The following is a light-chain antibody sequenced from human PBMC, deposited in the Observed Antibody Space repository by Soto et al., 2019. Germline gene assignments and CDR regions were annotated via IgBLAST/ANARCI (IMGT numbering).Light chain of an antibody. CDR3: HQYGSSPPYT. CDR1: HSVRSSY. Sequence: EIVLTQSPGTLSLSPGERATLSCRASHSVRSSYLAWYQQKPGQAPRLLIYGASSRATGIPDRFSGSGSGTDFTLTISSLEPEDFAVYYCHQYGSSPPYTFGQGTKLEIK. CDR2: GAS. V-gene: IGKV3-20*01. J-gene: IGKJ2*01.